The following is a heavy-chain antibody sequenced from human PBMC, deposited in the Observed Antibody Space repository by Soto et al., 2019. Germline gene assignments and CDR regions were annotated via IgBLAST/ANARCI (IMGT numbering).Heavy chain of an antibody. CDR3: ACLRLYSARYYRRNY. D-gene: IGHD1-26*01. CDR2: IYYRGNT. J-gene: IGHJ4*01. Sequence: SETLSLTCTVSGGSISSYYWSWIRQPPGKGLEWIGYIYYRGNTNYNPSLKSRVTISLDTSKNQFSLRLSSATAADTAVYYCACLRLYSARYYRRNYWGHGTLVTVSS. V-gene: IGHV4-59*12. CDR1: GGSISSYY.